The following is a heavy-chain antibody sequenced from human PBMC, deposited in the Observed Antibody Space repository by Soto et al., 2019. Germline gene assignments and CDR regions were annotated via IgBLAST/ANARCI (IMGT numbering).Heavy chain of an antibody. CDR3: ARLGYCISTSCYFDAFDI. J-gene: IGHJ3*02. CDR1: GFSLSTSGVG. V-gene: IGHV2-5*02. CDR2: IYWDDDK. D-gene: IGHD2-2*01. Sequence: QITLKESGPTLVKPTQTLTLTCTFSGFSLSTSGVGVGWIRQPPGKALEWLALIYWDDDKHYSPSLKSRLTITKDTSKNQVVLTMTNMDPVDTATYYCARLGYCISTSCYFDAFDIWGQWTLVTVSS.